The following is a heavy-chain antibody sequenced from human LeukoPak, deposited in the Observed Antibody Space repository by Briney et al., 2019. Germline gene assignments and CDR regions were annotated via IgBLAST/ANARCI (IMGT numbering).Heavy chain of an antibody. D-gene: IGHD1-26*01. CDR1: GHTVTSYG. CDR2: ISAYNGNT. Sequence: GSSVNVSCKASGHTVTSYGSSRVRQAPGQRLKRMRWISAYNGNTNYAQKLQGRVTMNTDTSTSTAYMELRRLRSDDTAVYYCARDRGSYHTYSDYWGQGTLVTVSS. J-gene: IGHJ4*02. CDR3: ARDRGSYHTYSDY. V-gene: IGHV1-18*01.